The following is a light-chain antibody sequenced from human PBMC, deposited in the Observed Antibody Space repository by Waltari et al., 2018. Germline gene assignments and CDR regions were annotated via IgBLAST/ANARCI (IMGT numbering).Light chain of an antibody. Sequence: QSVLTQPPSASGTPGQTVSVSCSGSGSNIGSNYAYWYQHVPGTAPQLLIYRNEHVPSCVPCRFSGSKSGTSASRAISGLRSEDEADYFCTSWDDSLNAWVFGGGTKLTVL. J-gene: IGLJ3*02. CDR3: TSWDDSLNAWV. CDR1: GSNIGSNY. V-gene: IGLV1-47*01. CDR2: RNE.